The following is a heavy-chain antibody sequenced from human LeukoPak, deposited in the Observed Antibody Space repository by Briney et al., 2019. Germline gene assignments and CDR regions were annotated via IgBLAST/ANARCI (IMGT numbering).Heavy chain of an antibody. D-gene: IGHD3-10*01. CDR3: ARDIVSGSGSLDY. CDR2: VKSDGSNP. CDR1: RFSLSHYW. J-gene: IGHJ4*02. Sequence: GGALRLSCAASRFSLSHYWMHWVRQAPGKGLVWVSRVKSDGSNPSYADSVKGRFTISRDNAENMLYLQMNTLGAEDTAVYYCARDIVSGSGSLDYWGQGTLVTVSS. V-gene: IGHV3-74*01.